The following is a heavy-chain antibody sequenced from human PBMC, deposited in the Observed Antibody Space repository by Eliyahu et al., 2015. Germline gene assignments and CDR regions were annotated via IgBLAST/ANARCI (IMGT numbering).Heavy chain of an antibody. Sequence: QVQLQESGPGLLKPSXTLSLTXXXXXGSITSYYWSWIRQPPGKGLEWIXYIYYSGSTSYNPSLNSRVTISVDTSKKQFSLKLSSVTAADTAVYYCARVDSPMVMVYWGQGTLVTVSS. J-gene: IGHJ4*02. D-gene: IGHD5-18*01. CDR3: ARVDSPMVMVY. CDR1: XGSITSYY. V-gene: IGHV4-59*01. CDR2: IYYSGST.